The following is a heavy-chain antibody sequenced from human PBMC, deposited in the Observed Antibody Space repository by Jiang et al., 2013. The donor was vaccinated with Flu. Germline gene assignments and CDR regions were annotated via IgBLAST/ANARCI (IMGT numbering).Heavy chain of an antibody. D-gene: IGHD6-13*01. CDR3: VKDGGYSSSWYFYFDL. V-gene: IGHV3-64D*08. J-gene: IGHJ2*01. Sequence: AISSNGGSTYYADSVKGRFTISRDNSKNTLYLQMSSLRAEGTAVYYCVKDGGYSSSWYFYFDLWGRGTLVTVSS. CDR2: ISSNGGST.